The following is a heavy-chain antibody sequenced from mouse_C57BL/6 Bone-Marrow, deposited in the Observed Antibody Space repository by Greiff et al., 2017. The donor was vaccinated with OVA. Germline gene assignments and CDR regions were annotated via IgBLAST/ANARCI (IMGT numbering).Heavy chain of an antibody. J-gene: IGHJ2*01. CDR3: ARNLGPYYFDY. D-gene: IGHD4-1*01. CDR2: IWSGGST. CDR1: GFSLTSYG. Sequence: VKLMESGPGLVQPSQSLSITCTVSGFSLTSYGVHWVRQSPGKGLEWLGVIWSGGSTDSTAAFISRLSISKDISKSQIFFKMNRLQADDTAIYYCARNLGPYYFDYWGQGTTLTVSS. V-gene: IGHV2-2*01.